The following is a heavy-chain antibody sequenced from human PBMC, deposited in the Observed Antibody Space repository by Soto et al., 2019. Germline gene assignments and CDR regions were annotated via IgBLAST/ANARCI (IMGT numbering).Heavy chain of an antibody. D-gene: IGHD6-13*01. V-gene: IGHV3-74*01. CDR1: GFTFSSYW. CDR3: ARYSSSWYGRVYYYYGMDV. CDR2: INSDGSST. J-gene: IGHJ6*02. Sequence: EVQLVESGGGLVQPGGSLRLSCAASGFTFSSYWMHWVRQAPGKGLVWVSRINSDGSSTNYADSVKGRFTISRDNAKNTLYLQMNSLRAEDTAVYYCARYSSSWYGRVYYYYGMDVWGQGTTVTVSS.